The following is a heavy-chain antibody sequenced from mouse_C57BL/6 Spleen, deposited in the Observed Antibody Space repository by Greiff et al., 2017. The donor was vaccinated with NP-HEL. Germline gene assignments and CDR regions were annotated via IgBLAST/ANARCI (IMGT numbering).Heavy chain of an antibody. V-gene: IGHV3-6*01. Sequence: VQLQQSGPGLVKPSQSLSLTCSVTGYSITSGYYWNWIRQFPGNKLEWMGYISYDGSNNYNPSLKNRISITRDTSKNQFFLKLNSVTTEDTATYYCARDPFYYGSLDYWGQGTTLTVSS. J-gene: IGHJ2*01. D-gene: IGHD1-1*01. CDR3: ARDPFYYGSLDY. CDR1: GYSITSGYY. CDR2: ISYDGSN.